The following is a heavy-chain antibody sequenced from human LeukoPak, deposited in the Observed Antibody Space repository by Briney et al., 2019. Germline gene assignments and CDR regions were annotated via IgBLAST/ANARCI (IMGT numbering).Heavy chain of an antibody. CDR3: LVVAASLSWFDP. Sequence: GGSLRLSCAASGFTFDDYGMSWVRQAPGKGLEWVSGINWNGGSTGYADSVKGRFTISRDNSKNTLYLQMNSLRAEDTAVYYCLVVAASLSWFDPWGQGTLVTVSS. CDR2: INWNGGST. D-gene: IGHD2-15*01. J-gene: IGHJ5*02. CDR1: GFTFDDYG. V-gene: IGHV3-20*04.